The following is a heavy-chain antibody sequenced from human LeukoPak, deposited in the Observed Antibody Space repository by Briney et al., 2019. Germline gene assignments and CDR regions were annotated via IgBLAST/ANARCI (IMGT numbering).Heavy chain of an antibody. CDR1: GYTFTGYY. D-gene: IGHD6-19*01. CDR2: INPNSGGT. J-gene: IGHJ4*02. V-gene: IGHV1-2*02. Sequence: ASVKVSCKASGYTFTGYYMHWVRQAPGQGLEWMGWINPNSGGTNYAQKLQGRVTMTTDTSTSTAYMELRSLRSDDTAVYYCARDLGIAVVGGDYWGQGTLVTVSS. CDR3: ARDLGIAVVGGDY.